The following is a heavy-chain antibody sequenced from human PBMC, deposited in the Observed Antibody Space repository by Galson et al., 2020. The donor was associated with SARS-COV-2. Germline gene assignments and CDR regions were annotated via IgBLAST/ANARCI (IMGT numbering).Heavy chain of an antibody. CDR2: ISGDGDRK. Sequence: GESLKISCAASGFTFNIYTIHWVRLAPGKGLEWVALISGDGDRKYYADSVRGRFTISRDNFRNTVDLEMNSLRVEDTAVYYCARDPAQKPFLRFLDDNDGMDVWGQGTTVTVSS. V-gene: IGHV3-30-3*01. CDR1: GFTFNIYT. D-gene: IGHD3-3*01. J-gene: IGHJ6*02. CDR3: ARDPAQKPFLRFLDDNDGMDV.